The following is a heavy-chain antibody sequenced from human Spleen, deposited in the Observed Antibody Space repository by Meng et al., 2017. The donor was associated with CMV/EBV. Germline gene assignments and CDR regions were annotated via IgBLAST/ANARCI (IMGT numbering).Heavy chain of an antibody. Sequence: GESLKISCKGSGYSFTTHWIGWVRQMPGKGLEWMGIIYPGDSDTRYSPSFQGQVTISADKSISTAYLQWSSLKASDTAIYYCARHLVPAAGKYYIDYWGQGTLVTVSS. CDR2: IYPGDSDT. CDR3: ARHLVPAAGKYYIDY. V-gene: IGHV5-51*01. D-gene: IGHD6-13*01. J-gene: IGHJ4*02. CDR1: GYSFTTHW.